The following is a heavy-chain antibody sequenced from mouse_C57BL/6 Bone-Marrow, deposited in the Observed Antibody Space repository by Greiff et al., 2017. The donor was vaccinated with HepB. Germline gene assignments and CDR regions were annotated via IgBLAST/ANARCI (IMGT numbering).Heavy chain of an antibody. J-gene: IGHJ1*03. D-gene: IGHD1-1*01. CDR3: TRTALVLRSPWYFDV. V-gene: IGHV14-4*01. CDR1: GFNIKDDY. Sequence: EVQLQQSGAELVRPGASVKLSCTASGFNIKDDYMHWVKQRPEQGLEWIGWIDPENGDTEYASKFQGKATITADTASNTAYLQLSSLTSEDTAVYYCTRTALVLRSPWYFDVWGTGTTVTVSS. CDR2: IDPENGDT.